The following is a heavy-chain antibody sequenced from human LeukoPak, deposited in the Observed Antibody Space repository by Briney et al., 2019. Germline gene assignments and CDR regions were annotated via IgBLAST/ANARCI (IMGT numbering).Heavy chain of an antibody. Sequence: PGGSLRLSCAASGFTFSSYEMNWVRQAPGKGREWVSYISSRGSTIYYAESVKGGFTISRDNAKNSLYLQMNSLRAEDTAVYYCARDSPQYGSGKAYWGQGTLVTVSS. J-gene: IGHJ4*02. D-gene: IGHD3-10*01. V-gene: IGHV3-48*03. CDR2: ISSRGSTI. CDR1: GFTFSSYE. CDR3: ARDSPQYGSGKAY.